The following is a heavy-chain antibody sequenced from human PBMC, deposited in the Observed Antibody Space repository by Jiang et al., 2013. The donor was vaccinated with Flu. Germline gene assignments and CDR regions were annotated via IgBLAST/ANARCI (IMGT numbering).Heavy chain of an antibody. CDR2: IYWNDDK. J-gene: IGHJ4*02. CDR1: GFSLSTSGVG. Sequence: VKPTQTLTLTCTFSGFSLSTSGVGVGWIRQPPGEALEWLALIYWNDDKRYSPSLKSRLTITKDTSKNQVVLTMTNMDPVDTATYYCAHSFQGGITIFGVVIMEPEPYYFDYWGQGTLVTVSS. V-gene: IGHV2-5*01. CDR3: AHSFQGGITIFGVVIMEPEPYYFDY. D-gene: IGHD3-3*01.